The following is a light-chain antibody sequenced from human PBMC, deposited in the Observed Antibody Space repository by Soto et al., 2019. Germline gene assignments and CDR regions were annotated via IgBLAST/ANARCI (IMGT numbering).Light chain of an antibody. J-gene: IGKJ1*01. CDR3: QQYNNWGT. Sequence: EIVMTQSPATLSVSPGERATLSCRASQSVSNNLAWYQKKPGQAPRLLIYGASTRATGIPARFSGSGSGTEFTLTISSLQSEDFAFYYCQQYNNWGTFGKGTRVNIK. V-gene: IGKV3-15*01. CDR1: QSVSNN. CDR2: GAS.